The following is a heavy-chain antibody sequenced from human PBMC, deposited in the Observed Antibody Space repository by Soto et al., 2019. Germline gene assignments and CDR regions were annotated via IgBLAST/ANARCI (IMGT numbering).Heavy chain of an antibody. CDR2: IKPDGSEK. V-gene: IGHV3-7*04. Sequence: GGSQRLSYAASGFTFSGHWVSWVRQAPGKGLEWVANIKPDGSEKWYVDSVKGRFTISRDNAKNSLYLQMNSLRAEDTAVYYCARGDYYDSSGPFSDAFDIWGQGTMVTVSS. D-gene: IGHD3-22*01. CDR3: ARGDYYDSSGPFSDAFDI. CDR1: GFTFSGHW. J-gene: IGHJ3*02.